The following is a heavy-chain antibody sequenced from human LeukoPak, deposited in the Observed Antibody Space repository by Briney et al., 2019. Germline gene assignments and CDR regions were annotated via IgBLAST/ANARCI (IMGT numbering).Heavy chain of an antibody. J-gene: IGHJ4*02. CDR3: ARSQSSSLIDY. V-gene: IGHV3-33*01. Sequence: GGSLRLSCAASGFSFSAYGVHWVRQAPGKGLEWVAVIWYDGGSKDYADSVKGRFTFSRDNSKNTLYLQMNSLTVEDTAVYYCARSQSSSLIDYWDQGTMVTVSS. CDR1: GFSFSAYG. D-gene: IGHD6-13*01. CDR2: IWYDGGSK.